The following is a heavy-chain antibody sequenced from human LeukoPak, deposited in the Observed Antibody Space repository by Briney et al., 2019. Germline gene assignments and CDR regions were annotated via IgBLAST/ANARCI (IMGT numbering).Heavy chain of an antibody. D-gene: IGHD1-26*01. CDR2: ISYDGSNK. J-gene: IGHJ4*02. CDR1: GFTFSSYA. Sequence: GGSLRLSCAASGFTFSSYAMHWVRQAPGKGLGWVAVISYDGSNKYYADSVKGRFTISRDNSKNTLYLQMNSLRAEDTAVYYCARDFVGATIKGFDYWGQGTLVTVSS. V-gene: IGHV3-30-3*01. CDR3: ARDFVGATIKGFDY.